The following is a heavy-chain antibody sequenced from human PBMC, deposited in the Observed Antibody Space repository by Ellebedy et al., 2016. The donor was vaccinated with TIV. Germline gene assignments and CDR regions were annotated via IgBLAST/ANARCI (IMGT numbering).Heavy chain of an antibody. J-gene: IGHJ4*02. Sequence: PGGSLRLSCAASGFPFTSYGMHWVRQAPGKGLEWVAVLSYDGRNKYYADSVKGRFTISRDNSKNTLYPQMNSLRAEDTAVYYSEKDLADGTTLRLDYWGQGTLVTVSS. CDR1: GFPFTSYG. CDR2: LSYDGRNK. CDR3: EKDLADGTTLRLDY. V-gene: IGHV3-30*18. D-gene: IGHD1-1*01.